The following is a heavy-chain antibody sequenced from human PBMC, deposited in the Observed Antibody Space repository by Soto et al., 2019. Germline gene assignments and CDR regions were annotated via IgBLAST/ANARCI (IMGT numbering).Heavy chain of an antibody. CDR1: GFTFSSYE. J-gene: IGHJ3*01. D-gene: IGHD2-21*02. V-gene: IGHV3-48*03. CDR2: ISGSGGTI. CDR3: AKGFIVVVTAIRPDDNFDV. Sequence: PGGSLRLSCAASGFTFSSYEMNWVRQAPGKGLEWVSYISGSGGTINYADSVKGRFTTSRDTSKNTLYLQMNSLSAEDTAVYYCAKGFIVVVTAIRPDDNFDVWGQGTMVTVSS.